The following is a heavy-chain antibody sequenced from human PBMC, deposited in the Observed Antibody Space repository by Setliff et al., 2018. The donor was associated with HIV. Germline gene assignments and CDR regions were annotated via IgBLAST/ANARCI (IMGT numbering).Heavy chain of an antibody. CDR3: ASEAWTSYRSSSGYYYYYMDV. J-gene: IGHJ6*03. CDR1: GYSITSVYY. V-gene: IGHV4-38-2*01. Sequence: SETLSLTCAVSGYSITSVYYWGWIRQPPGKGLEWIGSIYHNGSTYYNPSLKSRVTISVDTSKNQFSLKLSSVTAADTAVYYCASEAWTSYRSSSGYYYYYMDVWGKGTTVTVSS. D-gene: IGHD6-6*01. CDR2: IYHNGST.